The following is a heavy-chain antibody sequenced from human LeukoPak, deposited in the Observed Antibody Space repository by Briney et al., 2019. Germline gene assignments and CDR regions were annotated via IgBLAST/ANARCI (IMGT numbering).Heavy chain of an antibody. Sequence: GGSLGLSCAASGFTVSSNYMSWVRQAPGKGLEWVSVIYSGGSTYYADSVKGRFTISRDNSENTLYLQLNSLRPDDTAVYYCARVRVILTTMASFSYWGLGTLVTVSS. J-gene: IGHJ4*02. CDR1: GFTVSSNY. V-gene: IGHV3-53*05. CDR2: IYSGGST. CDR3: ARVRVILTTMASFSY. D-gene: IGHD3-9*01.